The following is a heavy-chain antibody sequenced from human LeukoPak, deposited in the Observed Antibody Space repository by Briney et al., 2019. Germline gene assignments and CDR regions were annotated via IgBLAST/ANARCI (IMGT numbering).Heavy chain of an antibody. Sequence: GRSLRLSCAASGFTFSSYGMHWVRQAPGKGLEWVAVISYDGSNKYYADSVKGRFTISRDNSKNTLYLQMNSLRAEDTAVYYCARSYYYGSGSYYPFDYWGQGTLVTVSS. CDR1: GFTFSSYG. CDR3: ARSYYYGSGSYYPFDY. D-gene: IGHD3-10*01. V-gene: IGHV3-30*03. CDR2: ISYDGSNK. J-gene: IGHJ4*02.